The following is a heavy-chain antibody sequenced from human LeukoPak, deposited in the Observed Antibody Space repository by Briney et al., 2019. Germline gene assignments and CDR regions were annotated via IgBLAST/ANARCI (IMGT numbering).Heavy chain of an antibody. Sequence: GRSLRLSCEASGFTFSSFGMHWVCQAPGKGLEWVAFIRYDGSDKYYGDSVKGRFTISRDNSNNTLFLQMSSLRAEDTSTYYCASATCSNWFYFDQWGQGTMVAVCS. CDR3: ASATCSNWFYFDQ. J-gene: IGHJ4*02. CDR2: IRYDGSDK. V-gene: IGHV3-33*01. D-gene: IGHD6-13*01. CDR1: GFTFSSFG.